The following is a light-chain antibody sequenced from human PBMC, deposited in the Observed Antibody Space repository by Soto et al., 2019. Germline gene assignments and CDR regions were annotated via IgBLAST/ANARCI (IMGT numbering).Light chain of an antibody. CDR3: KKYDDWPTA. CDR1: QSVSSK. CDR2: GAS. J-gene: IGKJ4*01. V-gene: IGKV3-15*01. Sequence: ETVMTQSPATLSLSPGERATLSCRASQSVSSKLVWYQQKPGQAPRFLIYGASTRATGIPARFRGSGSGTEFTLTIDSLQSEDFAVYYCKKYDDWPTAFGGGT.